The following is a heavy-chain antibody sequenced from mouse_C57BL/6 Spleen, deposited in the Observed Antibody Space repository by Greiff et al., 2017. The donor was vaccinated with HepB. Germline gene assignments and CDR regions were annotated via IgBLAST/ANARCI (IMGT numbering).Heavy chain of an antibody. D-gene: IGHD1-1*01. V-gene: IGHV1-80*01. J-gene: IGHJ4*01. Sequence: VQLQQPGAELVKPGASVKLSCKASGYAFSSYWMNWVKQRPGQGLEWIGQIYPGDGDTNYNGKFKGKATLTADKSSSTAYMQLSSLTSEDSAVYFWARFMTTVGNAMDYWGQGTSVTVSS. CDR1: GYAFSSYW. CDR3: ARFMTTVGNAMDY. CDR2: IYPGDGDT.